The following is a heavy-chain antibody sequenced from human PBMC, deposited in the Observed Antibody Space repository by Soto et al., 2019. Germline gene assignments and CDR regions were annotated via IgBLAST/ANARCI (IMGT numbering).Heavy chain of an antibody. D-gene: IGHD5-12*01. J-gene: IGHJ4*02. CDR3: ARELDIPPDYYFDY. CDR2: ITETGGDT. Sequence: EVQLLESGGGLVQPGGSLRLSCAASGFTFSNFVMRWVRQTPGKGLEWVSTITETGGDTYYTDSVKGRFTVSRDNFKDTLYLQMNGLTPEDTAIYFCARELDIPPDYYFDYWGQGNLVTVSS. V-gene: IGHV3-23*01. CDR1: GFTFSNFV.